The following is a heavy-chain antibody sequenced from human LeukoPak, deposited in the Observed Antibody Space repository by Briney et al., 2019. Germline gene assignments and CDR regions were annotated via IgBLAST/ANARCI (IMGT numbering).Heavy chain of an antibody. CDR1: GFILSNYY. J-gene: IGHJ3*02. Sequence: GGSLRLSCATSGFILSNYYMTWVRQAPGKGLEWVASIRDDGSAKFYVDSVEGRFTISRDSAKNSLFLQLNSLRAEDTAVYFCAKFILYHGAFDIWGQGTMVTVSS. CDR2: IRDDGSAK. CDR3: AKFILYHGAFDI. D-gene: IGHD2-8*01. V-gene: IGHV3-7*01.